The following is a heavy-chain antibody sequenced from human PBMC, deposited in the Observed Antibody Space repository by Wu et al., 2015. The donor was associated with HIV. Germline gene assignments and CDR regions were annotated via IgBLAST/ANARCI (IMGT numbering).Heavy chain of an antibody. V-gene: IGHV1-8*01. J-gene: IGHJ3*02. D-gene: IGHD5-12*01. CDR2: INPYSGNT. Sequence: QVQLVQSGAEVKKPGASVKVSCKASGYTFTTYDINWVRQATGQGLEWMGRINPYSGNTDYAQKFQGRVSMTRDTSISTAYMELSSLRSDDTALYFCARDREKVATQDAFDIWGQGTMVTVSS. CDR1: GYTFTTYD. CDR3: ARDREKVATQDAFDI.